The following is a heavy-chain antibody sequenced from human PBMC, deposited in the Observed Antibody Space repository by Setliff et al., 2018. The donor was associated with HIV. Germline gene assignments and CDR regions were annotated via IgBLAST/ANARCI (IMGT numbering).Heavy chain of an antibody. J-gene: IGHJ4*02. CDR2: ISAYNGDT. CDR1: GYTFTNYG. Sequence: ASVKVSCKASGYTFTNYGISWLRQAPGQGLEWMGWISAYNGDTKYTQKFQGRVTMTTDTSTTTAYMELRSLRSDDTAVYYCARNSFPRTVTGTGPLFDSWGQGTLVTVSS. D-gene: IGHD6-19*01. V-gene: IGHV1-18*01. CDR3: ARNSFPRTVTGTGPLFDS.